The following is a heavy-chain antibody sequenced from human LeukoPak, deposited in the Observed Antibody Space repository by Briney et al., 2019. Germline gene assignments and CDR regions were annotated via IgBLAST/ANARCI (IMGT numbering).Heavy chain of an antibody. D-gene: IGHD3-10*01. CDR1: GGSISSYY. CDR3: ARGPAMVRGVIYFDY. V-gene: IGHV4-4*07. CDR2: IYTSGST. Sequence: SETLSLTCTVSGGSISSYYWSWIRQPAGKGLEWIGRIYTSGSTNYNPSLKSRVTISVDTSKNQFSLKLSSVTAADTAVYYCARGPAMVRGVIYFDYWGQGTLVTVSS. J-gene: IGHJ4*02.